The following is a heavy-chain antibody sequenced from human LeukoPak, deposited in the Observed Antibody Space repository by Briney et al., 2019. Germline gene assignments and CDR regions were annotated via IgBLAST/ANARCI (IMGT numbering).Heavy chain of an antibody. V-gene: IGHV4-59*08. D-gene: IGHD6-13*01. CDR2: IYYSGST. J-gene: IGHJ4*02. CDR1: GDSISSSY. CDR3: ARRDSSSWYGFDY. Sequence: SETLSLTCTVSGDSISSSYWGWIRQPAGKGLEWIGYIYYSGSTNYNPSLKSRVTISVDTSKNQFPLKLSSVTAADTAVYYCARRDSSSWYGFDYWGQGTLVTVSS.